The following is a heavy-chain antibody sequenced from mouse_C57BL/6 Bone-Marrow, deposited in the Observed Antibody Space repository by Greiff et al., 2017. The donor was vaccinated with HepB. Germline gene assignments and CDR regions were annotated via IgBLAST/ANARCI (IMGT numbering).Heavy chain of an antibody. J-gene: IGHJ3*01. CDR1: GFTFTDYY. D-gene: IGHD4-1*02. Sequence: EVMLVESGGGLVQPGGSLSLSCAASGFTFTDYYMSWVRQPPGKALEWLGFIRNKANGYTTEYSASVKGRFTISRDNSQSILYLQRNALRAEDSATYYCARSLSTVAWFAYWGQGTLVTVSA. V-gene: IGHV7-3*01. CDR2: IRNKANGYTT. CDR3: ARSLSTVAWFAY.